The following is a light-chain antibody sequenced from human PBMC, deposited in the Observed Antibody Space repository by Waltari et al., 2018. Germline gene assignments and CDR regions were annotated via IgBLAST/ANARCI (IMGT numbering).Light chain of an antibody. V-gene: IGKV3-11*01. CDR2: DTS. J-gene: IGKJ5*01. CDR1: QSVNTY. CDR3: QQRSNWPIT. Sequence: EIVLPQSPATLSLSPGERATLTCRASQSVNTYLAWYQQKPGQAPRLLIYDTSNRATGIPARFSGSGSATDFTLTISSLEPEDFAVYYCQQRSNWPITFGQGTRLEIK.